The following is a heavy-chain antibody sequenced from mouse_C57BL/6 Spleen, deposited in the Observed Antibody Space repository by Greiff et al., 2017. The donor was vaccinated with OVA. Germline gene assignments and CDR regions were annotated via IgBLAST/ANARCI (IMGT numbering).Heavy chain of an antibody. D-gene: IGHD4-1*01. CDR1: GFTFSDYG. CDR2: ISSGSSTI. Sequence: EVKLVESGGGLVKPGGSLKLSCAASGFTFSDYGMHWVRQAPEKGLEWVAYISSGSSTIYYADTVKGRFTISRDNAKNTLFLQMTMLRSDDTAMYYCARTGTYLYFDVGGTGTTVTVSS. V-gene: IGHV5-17*01. CDR3: ARTGTYLYFDV. J-gene: IGHJ1*03.